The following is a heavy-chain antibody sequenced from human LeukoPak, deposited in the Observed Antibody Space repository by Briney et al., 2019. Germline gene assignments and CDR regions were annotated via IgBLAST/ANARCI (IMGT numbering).Heavy chain of an antibody. Sequence: SETLSLTCAVSGGSISSSNWWRWIRQPPGKGLEWIGEIYHSGSTNYNPSLKSRVTISVDKSKTQFSLKLSSVTAADTAVYYCARAGFNLAPHRGTPFDYWGQGTLVTVSS. J-gene: IGHJ4*02. CDR2: IYHSGST. CDR1: GGSISSSNW. CDR3: ARAGFNLAPHRGTPFDY. D-gene: IGHD6-6*01. V-gene: IGHV4-4*02.